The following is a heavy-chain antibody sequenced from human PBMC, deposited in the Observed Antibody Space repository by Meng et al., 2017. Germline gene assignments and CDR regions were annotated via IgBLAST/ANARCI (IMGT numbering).Heavy chain of an antibody. D-gene: IGHD6-19*01. CDR2: ISSSGSTT. V-gene: IGHV3-11*01. Sequence: QWQRLVSGGGLVKPGGFLRLSCAASGFTFSDYYMSWIRQAPGKGLEWVSYISSSGSTTYYADSVKGRFTISRDNSKNTLYLQMNSLRAEDTAVYYCARDSSGWFHFDYWGQGTLVTVSS. CDR1: GFTFSDYY. J-gene: IGHJ4*02. CDR3: ARDSSGWFHFDY.